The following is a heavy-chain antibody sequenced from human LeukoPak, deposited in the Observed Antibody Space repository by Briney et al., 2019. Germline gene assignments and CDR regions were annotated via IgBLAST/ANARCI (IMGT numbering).Heavy chain of an antibody. CDR3: ARQIASAGTAGFDF. CDR2: IYSIGSI. D-gene: IGHD6-13*01. J-gene: IGHJ4*02. CDR1: GGSISSYY. V-gene: IGHV4-4*07. Sequence: SETLSLTCTVSGGSISSYYWSWIRQPAGKGLEWIGRIYSIGSINYNPSLKSRVTMSVDTSKNQFSLRLRSVTAADTAVYYCARQIASAGTAGFDFWGQGALVTVSS.